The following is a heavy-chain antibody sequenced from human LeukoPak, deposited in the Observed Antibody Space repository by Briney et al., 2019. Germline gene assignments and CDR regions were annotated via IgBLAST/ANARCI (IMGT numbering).Heavy chain of an antibody. D-gene: IGHD3-9*01. CDR3: ARRLSYDILTGYYKRNWFDP. Sequence: SETLSLTCTVSGGSISSYYWSWIRQPPGKGLEWIGEINHSGSTNYNPSLKSRVTISVDTSKNQFSLKLSSVTAADTAVYYCARRLSYDILTGYYKRNWFDPWGQGTLVTVSS. CDR2: INHSGST. J-gene: IGHJ5*02. V-gene: IGHV4-34*01. CDR1: GGSISSYY.